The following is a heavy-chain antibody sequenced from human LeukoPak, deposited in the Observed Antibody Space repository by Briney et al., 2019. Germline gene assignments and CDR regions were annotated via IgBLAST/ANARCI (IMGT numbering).Heavy chain of an antibody. J-gene: IGHJ4*02. Sequence: GGSLRLSCTASGFTFSTYTMNWVRQAPGKGLEWVSSISSSSYYIYYADSVKGRFTISRDNARNSLYLQMNSLRDEDTALYYCVRDPGYCSGGSCYRDPYFDYWGQGTLVTVSS. CDR2: ISSSSYYI. V-gene: IGHV3-21*01. CDR1: GFTFSTYT. D-gene: IGHD2-15*01. CDR3: VRDPGYCSGGSCYRDPYFDY.